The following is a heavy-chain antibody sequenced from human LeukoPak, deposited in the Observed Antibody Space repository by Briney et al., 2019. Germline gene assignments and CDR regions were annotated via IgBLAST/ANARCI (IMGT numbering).Heavy chain of an antibody. CDR2: ITGSSTYI. D-gene: IGHD3-10*01. Sequence: GGSLRLSCAASGFTFSNYVMNWVRQAPGKGLEWVSSITGSSTYIYYVDSMKGRFTISRDNTKNSLYLQMNSLRAEDTAVYYCARSEGSGSFDYWGQGTLVTVSS. V-gene: IGHV3-21*01. CDR1: GFTFSNYV. J-gene: IGHJ4*02. CDR3: ARSEGSGSFDY.